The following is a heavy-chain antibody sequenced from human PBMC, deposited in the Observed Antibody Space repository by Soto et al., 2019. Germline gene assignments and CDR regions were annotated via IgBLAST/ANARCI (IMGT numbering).Heavy chain of an antibody. V-gene: IGHV3-23*01. D-gene: IGHD2-21*01. J-gene: IGHJ4*02. CDR1: GFTFSSYA. CDR2: ISGSGGST. CDR3: AKVKIAVNSKSQYYFDY. Sequence: EVQLLESGGGLVQPGGSLRLSCAASGFTFSSYAMSWVRQAPGKGLEWVSAISGSGGSTYYADSVKGRFTISRDNSKNTLYLQMNSLRAEDTAVYYCAKVKIAVNSKSQYYFDYWGQGTLVTVSS.